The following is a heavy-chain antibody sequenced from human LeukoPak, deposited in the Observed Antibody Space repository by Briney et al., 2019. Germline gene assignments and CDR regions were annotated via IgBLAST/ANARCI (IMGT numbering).Heavy chain of an antibody. J-gene: IGHJ4*02. CDR3: ARDDLNYYFDY. V-gene: IGHV1-69*04. CDR1: GGTFSSYA. CDR2: IIPILGIA. Sequence: VASVKVSCKASGGTFSSYAISWVRQAPGQGLEWMGRIIPILGIANYAQKFQGRVTITADKSTSTAYMELSSLRSEDTAVYYCARDDLNYYFDYWGQGTLVTVSS.